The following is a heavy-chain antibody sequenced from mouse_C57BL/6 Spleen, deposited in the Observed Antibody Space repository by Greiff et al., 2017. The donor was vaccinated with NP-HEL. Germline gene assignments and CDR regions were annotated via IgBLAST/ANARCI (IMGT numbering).Heavy chain of an antibody. D-gene: IGHD2-2*01. Sequence: QVQLQQSGAELVRPGTSVKVSCKASGYAFTNYLIEWVKQRPGQGLEWIGVINPGSGGTNYNEKFKGKATLTADKSSSTAYMQLSSLTSEDSAVYFCARLGGHDGPYAMDYWGQVTSVTVSS. CDR3: ARLGGHDGPYAMDY. J-gene: IGHJ4*01. CDR2: INPGSGGT. V-gene: IGHV1-54*01. CDR1: GYAFTNYL.